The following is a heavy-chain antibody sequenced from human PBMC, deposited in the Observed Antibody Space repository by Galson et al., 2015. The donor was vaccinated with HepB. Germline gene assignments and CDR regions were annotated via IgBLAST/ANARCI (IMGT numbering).Heavy chain of an antibody. CDR3: ASPLRVAVAGPHAFDI. Sequence: SVKVSYKASGGTLTSYTISWVRQAPGQGLEWMGRIIPIRGTTNYAQKFQGRVTITADKSTSTAYMELSSLRSEDTAVYYCASPLRVAVAGPHAFDIWGQGTMVTVSS. V-gene: IGHV1-69*08. CDR2: IIPIRGTT. J-gene: IGHJ3*02. D-gene: IGHD6-19*01. CDR1: GGTLTSYT.